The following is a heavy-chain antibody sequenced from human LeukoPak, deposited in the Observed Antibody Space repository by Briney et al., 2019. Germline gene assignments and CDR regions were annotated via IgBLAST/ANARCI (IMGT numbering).Heavy chain of an antibody. CDR3: ARGAGSGTYLSHGIDV. D-gene: IGHD3-10*01. CDR2: INSNGGTT. CDR1: GFTFSTYW. V-gene: IGHV3-74*01. Sequence: GGSPRLSCAASGFTFSTYWVHWVRQAPGKGLVWVSRINSNGGTTNYADSVKGRFTISRDNAKNTVYLQMNSLRAEDTAVYYCARGAGSGTYLSHGIDVWGQGTTVTVSS. J-gene: IGHJ6*02.